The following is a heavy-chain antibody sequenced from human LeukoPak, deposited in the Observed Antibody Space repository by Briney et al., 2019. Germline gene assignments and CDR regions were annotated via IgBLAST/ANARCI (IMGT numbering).Heavy chain of an antibody. D-gene: IGHD3-9*01. V-gene: IGHV3-23*01. Sequence: PGGSLRLSCAASGFTFGSYAMSWVRQAPGEGLEWVSTISGSDGHTSYADSVKGRFTVSRDNPQNTLYLQMNSLRAEDAAVYYCAKGDSYYDLLTCFDFWGHGTLVTVSS. CDR2: ISGSDGHT. J-gene: IGHJ4*01. CDR1: GFTFGSYA. CDR3: AKGDSYYDLLTCFDF.